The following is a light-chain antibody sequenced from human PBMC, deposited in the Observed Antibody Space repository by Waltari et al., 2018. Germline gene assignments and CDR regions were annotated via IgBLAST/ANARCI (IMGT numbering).Light chain of an antibody. Sequence: DIVVTQSPLSLPVTPGEPASISCRSSQSLLPSNGNNYLDWYLQKPGQSPQLLIYLGSNRASGVPDRFSGSGAGTDFTLKISRVEAEEVGVYYCMQSLQALWTFGQGTKVEIK. CDR2: LGS. CDR3: MQSLQALWT. V-gene: IGKV2-28*01. CDR1: QSLLPSNGNNY. J-gene: IGKJ1*01.